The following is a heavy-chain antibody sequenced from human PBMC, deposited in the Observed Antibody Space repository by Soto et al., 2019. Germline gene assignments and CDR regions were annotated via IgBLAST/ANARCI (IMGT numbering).Heavy chain of an antibody. V-gene: IGHV3-15*01. CDR2: IKSKTDGGTT. CDR3: AKDWGPWGSSGSGDAFDI. CDR1: GFTFSNAW. D-gene: IGHD3-22*01. Sequence: GGSLRLSCAGSGFTFSNAWMSWVRRAPGKGLEWVGRIKSKTDGGTTDYAAPVKGRFSISRDDSKNTLYLQMNSLRAEDTAVYYCAKDWGPWGSSGSGDAFDIWGQGTMVTVSS. J-gene: IGHJ3*02.